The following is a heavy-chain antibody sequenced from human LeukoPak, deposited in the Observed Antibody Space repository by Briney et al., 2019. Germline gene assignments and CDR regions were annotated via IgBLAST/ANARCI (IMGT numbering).Heavy chain of an antibody. V-gene: IGHV3-7*01. J-gene: IGHJ4*02. CDR3: RRGHGGTYSSNY. Sequence: GGSLRLSCAASGFTFSSYWMSWVRQAPGKGLEWVANIKPDGGEKYYVDSVKGRFTISRDNAKNSLYLQMNSVRAEDTGVYYFRRGHGGTYSSNYWGQGALVTVSS. D-gene: IGHD1-26*01. CDR2: IKPDGGEK. CDR1: GFTFSSYW.